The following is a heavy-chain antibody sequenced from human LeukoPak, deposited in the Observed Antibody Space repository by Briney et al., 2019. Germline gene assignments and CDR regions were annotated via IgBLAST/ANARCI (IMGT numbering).Heavy chain of an antibody. D-gene: IGHD1-26*01. J-gene: IGHJ6*03. CDR3: AKDLRRYSGSPYYYYYMDV. V-gene: IGHV3-30*02. CDR1: GFTFSSYG. Sequence: SGGSLRLSCAASGFTFSSYGIHWVRQAPGKGLEWVAFIRYDGSNKYYADSVKGRFTISRDNSKNTLYLQMNSLRAEDTAVYYCAKDLRRYSGSPYYYYYMDVWGKGTTVTISS. CDR2: IRYDGSNK.